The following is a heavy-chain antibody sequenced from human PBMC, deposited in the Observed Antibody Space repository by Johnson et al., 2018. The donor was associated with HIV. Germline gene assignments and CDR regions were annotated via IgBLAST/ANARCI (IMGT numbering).Heavy chain of an antibody. V-gene: IGHV3-30*02. Sequence: QVQLVESGGGLVQPGGSLRLSCAASGFTFDDYGMHWVRQAPGKGLEWVAFIRYDGSNKYYADSVKGRFTISRDNSKNTLYLQMNSLRAEDTAVYYCAKSTWELRHLDALDSWGQGTMVTVSS. CDR3: AKSTWELRHLDALDS. CDR1: GFTFDDYG. D-gene: IGHD1-26*01. CDR2: IRYDGSNK. J-gene: IGHJ3*02.